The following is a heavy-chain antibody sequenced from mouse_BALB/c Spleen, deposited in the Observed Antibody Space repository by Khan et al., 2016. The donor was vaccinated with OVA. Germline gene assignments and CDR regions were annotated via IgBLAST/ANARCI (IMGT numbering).Heavy chain of an antibody. D-gene: IGHD2-1*01. Sequence: VQLKESGAELVKPGASVKLSCTPSGFNIKDTYMHWVKQRPEQGLEWIGRIDPANGNTKYDPKFQGKATITADTSSNTAYLQLSSLTSEDTAVYYCALIYDGNFIYLDYWGQGTTLTVSS. CDR3: ALIYDGNFIYLDY. J-gene: IGHJ2*01. CDR2: IDPANGNT. V-gene: IGHV14-3*02. CDR1: GFNIKDTY.